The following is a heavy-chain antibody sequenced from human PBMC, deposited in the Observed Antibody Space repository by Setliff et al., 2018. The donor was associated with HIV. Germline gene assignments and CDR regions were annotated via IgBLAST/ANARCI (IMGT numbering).Heavy chain of an antibody. J-gene: IGHJ6*02. V-gene: IGHV1-69*10. CDR2: IIPILGIA. CDR1: GGTFSSYA. Sequence: ASVKVSCKASGGTFSSYAISWVRQAPGQGLEWMGGIIPILGIANYAQKFQGRVTITADESTSTAYMALSSLQSEDTAVYYCARGTNCYDSHSFPQYYYNAMDVWGQGTLVTVSS. CDR3: ARGTNCYDSHSFPQYYYNAMDV. D-gene: IGHD2-2*01.